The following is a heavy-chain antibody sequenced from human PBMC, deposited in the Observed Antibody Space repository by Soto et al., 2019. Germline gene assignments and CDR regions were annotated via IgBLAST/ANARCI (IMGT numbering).Heavy chain of an antibody. Sequence: SETLSLTCAVSGYSISSNNWWGWIRQPPGKGLEWIGYIYYSGSTNYNPSLKSRVTISVDTSKNQFSLKLSSVTAADTAVYYCARLLYDSSAPYFQHWGQGTLVTVSS. CDR2: IYYSGST. CDR3: ARLLYDSSAPYFQH. D-gene: IGHD3-22*01. V-gene: IGHV4-28*01. CDR1: GYSISSNNW. J-gene: IGHJ1*01.